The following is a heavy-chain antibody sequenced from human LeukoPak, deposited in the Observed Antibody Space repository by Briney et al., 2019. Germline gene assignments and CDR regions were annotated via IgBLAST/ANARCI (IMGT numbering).Heavy chain of an antibody. D-gene: IGHD4-17*01. J-gene: IGHJ3*02. CDR3: ASDYGDYVGAFDI. CDR2: IYSGGSK. CDR1: GFTYSSNY. V-gene: IGHV3-53*01. Sequence: IPPGGSLGLSCADTGFTYSSNYMRRARRAPGKGMEWVSVIYSGGSKYSAYSVKCRFTISRDNSKNTLSLQMNSLRAEDTAVYYCASDYGDYVGAFDIWGQGTMVTVSS.